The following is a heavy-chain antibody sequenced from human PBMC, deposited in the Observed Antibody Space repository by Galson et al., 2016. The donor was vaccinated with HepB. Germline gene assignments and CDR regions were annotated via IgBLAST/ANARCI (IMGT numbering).Heavy chain of an antibody. J-gene: IGHJ3*02. V-gene: IGHV4-59*05. CDR3: ASHCGGDCYNNLADAFDI. CDR1: GGSFTSYY. Sequence: TLSLTCTVTGGSFTSYYWSWIRQPPGKGLEWIGSVYYSGTAYYDPSLKSRVSISVDTSKNQFSLGPSSVTAGDTAVYFCASHCGGDCYNNLADAFDIWGRGTMVTVSS. CDR2: VYYSGTA. D-gene: IGHD2-21*01.